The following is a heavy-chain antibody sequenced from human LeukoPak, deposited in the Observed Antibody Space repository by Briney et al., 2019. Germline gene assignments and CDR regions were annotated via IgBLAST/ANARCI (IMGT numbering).Heavy chain of an antibody. CDR2: IYYSGST. V-gene: IGHV4-59*01. CDR1: GGSISSYY. D-gene: IGHD3-9*01. CDR3: ARESSNYNILTGYDNYFDY. Sequence: SETLSLTCTVFGGSISSYYWSWIRQPPGKGLEWIGYIYYSGSTNYNPSLKSRVTISVDTSKNQSSLKLKSGTAADTAVYYCARESSNYNILTGYDNYFDYWGQGTLVTVSS. J-gene: IGHJ4*02.